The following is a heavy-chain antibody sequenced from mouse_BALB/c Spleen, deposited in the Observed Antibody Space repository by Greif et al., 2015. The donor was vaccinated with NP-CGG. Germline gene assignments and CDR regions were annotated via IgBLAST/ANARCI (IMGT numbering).Heavy chain of an antibody. Sequence: VQLQQSGAELVRPGASVTLSCKASGYTFTDYEMHWVKQTPVHGLEWIGAIDPETGGTAYNQKFKGKATLTADKSSSTAFMELRSLTSEDSAVYYCTREDYFDYWGQGTTLTVSS. CDR2: IDPETGGT. CDR3: TREDYFDY. CDR1: GYTFTDYE. J-gene: IGHJ2*01. V-gene: IGHV1-15*01.